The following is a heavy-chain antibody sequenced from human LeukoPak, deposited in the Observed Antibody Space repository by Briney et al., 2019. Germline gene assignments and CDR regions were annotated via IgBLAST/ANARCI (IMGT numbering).Heavy chain of an antibody. V-gene: IGHV3-9*01. D-gene: IGHD5-18*01. CDR3: AKGGGIQLWLPFDY. J-gene: IGHJ4*02. CDR2: ISWNSGSI. CDR1: GFTFDDYA. Sequence: PGRSLRLSCAASGFTFDDYAMHWVRQAPGKGLEWVSGISWNSGSIGYADSVKGRFTISRDNAKNSLYLQMNSLRAEDTAVYYCAKGGGIQLWLPFDYWGQGTLVTVSS.